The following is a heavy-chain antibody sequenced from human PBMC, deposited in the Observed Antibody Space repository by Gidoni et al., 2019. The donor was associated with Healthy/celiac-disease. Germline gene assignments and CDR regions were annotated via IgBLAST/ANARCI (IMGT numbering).Heavy chain of an antibody. CDR3: ARPQYNTRRLGGYPYYYYGMDV. CDR2: ISSSSSYI. D-gene: IGHD3-16*01. V-gene: IGHV3-21*01. CDR1: GFTFSSYS. Sequence: EVQLVESGGGLVKPGGSLRLSCAASGFTFSSYSMNWVRQAPGKGLEWVSSISSSSSYIYYADSVKGRFTISRDNAKNSLYLQMNSLRAEDTAVYYCARPQYNTRRLGGYPYYYYGMDVWGQGTTVTVSS. J-gene: IGHJ6*02.